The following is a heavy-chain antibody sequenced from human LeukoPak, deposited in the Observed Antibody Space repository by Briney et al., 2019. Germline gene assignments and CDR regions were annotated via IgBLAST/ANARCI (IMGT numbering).Heavy chain of an antibody. V-gene: IGHV4-39*01. CDR1: GGSISSSSYY. Sequence: PSETLSLTCTVSGGSISSSSYYWGWIRQPPGKGLEWIGSIYYSGSTYYNPSLKSRVTISVDTSKNQFSLNLSSVTAADTAVYYCASWDLGELSFYFDYWGQGTLVTVSS. CDR2: IYYSGST. D-gene: IGHD3-16*02. CDR3: ASWDLGELSFYFDY. J-gene: IGHJ4*02.